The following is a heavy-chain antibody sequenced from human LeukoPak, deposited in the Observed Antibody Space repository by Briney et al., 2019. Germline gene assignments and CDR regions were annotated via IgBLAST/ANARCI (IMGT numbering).Heavy chain of an antibody. J-gene: IGHJ5*02. CDR3: ANIGSSAGHWINP. CDR2: FNPNSGGT. V-gene: IGHV1-2*02. Sequence: ASVKVSCKASGYTFTGYYMHWVRQAPGQGLEWMGWFNPNSGGTNYAQKFQRRVTMTRDTSISTAYMELSRLRSDDTAVHEPANIGSSAGHWINPCGQRCSVTVSS. D-gene: IGHD6-19*01. CDR1: GYTFTGYY.